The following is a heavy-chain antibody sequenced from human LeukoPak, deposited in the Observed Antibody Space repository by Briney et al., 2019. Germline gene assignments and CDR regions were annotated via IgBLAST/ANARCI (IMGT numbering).Heavy chain of an antibody. J-gene: IGHJ4*02. Sequence: GGSLRLSCAASGFTFDDYAMHWVRQAPGKGLGWVSGISWNSGSIGYADSVKGRFTISRDNAKNSLYLQMNSLRAEDTALYYCAKDRFSGSSSWYDYWGQGTLVTVSS. D-gene: IGHD6-13*01. CDR3: AKDRFSGSSSWYDY. V-gene: IGHV3-9*01. CDR2: ISWNSGSI. CDR1: GFTFDDYA.